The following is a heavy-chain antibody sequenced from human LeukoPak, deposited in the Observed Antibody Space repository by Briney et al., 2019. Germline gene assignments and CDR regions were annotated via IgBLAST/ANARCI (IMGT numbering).Heavy chain of an antibody. CDR3: ARDLRGGSYWGFDY. Sequence: ASVKVSCRASGYTFTNFGINWVRQAPGQGLEWMGWITTSNGNTNYAQKLQGRVTLTTDTSTSTAYMELRSLRSDDTAVYYCARDLRGGSYWGFDYWGQGTLVTVSS. J-gene: IGHJ4*02. CDR1: GYTFTNFG. D-gene: IGHD1-26*01. V-gene: IGHV1-18*01. CDR2: ITTSNGNT.